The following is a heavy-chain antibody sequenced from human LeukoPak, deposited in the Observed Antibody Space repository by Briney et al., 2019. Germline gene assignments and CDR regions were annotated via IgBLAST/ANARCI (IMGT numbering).Heavy chain of an antibody. J-gene: IGHJ4*02. CDR3: ARVFSDFWSGYYRYGSDY. CDR1: GGSFSGYY. V-gene: IGHV4-34*01. D-gene: IGHD3-3*01. CDR2: INHSGST. Sequence: SETLSLTCAVYGGSFSGYYWSWIRQPPGKGLEWIGEINHSGSTNYNPSLKSRVTISVDTSKNQFSLKLSSVTAADTAVYYCARVFSDFWSGYYRYGSDYWGQGTLVTVSS.